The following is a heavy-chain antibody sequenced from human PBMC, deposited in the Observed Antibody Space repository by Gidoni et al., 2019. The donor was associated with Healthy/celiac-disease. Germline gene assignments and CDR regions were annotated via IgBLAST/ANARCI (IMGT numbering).Heavy chain of an antibody. J-gene: IGHJ4*02. CDR2: IYYSGST. V-gene: IGHV4-39*01. CDR3: ARLGLYCSGGSCPSNPDY. CDR1: GGHISSSSYY. Sequence: LQLQESGPGLVKPPATRSLSCTVSGGHISSSSYYWGWIRQPPGKGLEWIGCIYYSGSTYYNPALKSRVTISVDTSKNQFSLMLSSVTAADTAVYYCARLGLYCSGGSCPSNPDYWGQGTLVTVSS. D-gene: IGHD2-15*01.